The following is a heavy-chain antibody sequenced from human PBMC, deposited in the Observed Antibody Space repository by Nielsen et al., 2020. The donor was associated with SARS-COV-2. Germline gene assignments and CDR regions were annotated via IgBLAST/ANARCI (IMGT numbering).Heavy chain of an antibody. D-gene: IGHD3-10*01. CDR2: ISGSGGST. CDR1: GFTFSSYA. V-gene: IGHV3-23*01. Sequence: GESLKISCAASGFTFSSYAMSWVRQAPGKGLEWVSAISGSGGSTYYADSVKGRFTIPRDNSKNTLYLQMNSLRAEDTAVYYCAKTLVRGVVDYWGQGTLVTVSS. CDR3: AKTLVRGVVDY. J-gene: IGHJ4*02.